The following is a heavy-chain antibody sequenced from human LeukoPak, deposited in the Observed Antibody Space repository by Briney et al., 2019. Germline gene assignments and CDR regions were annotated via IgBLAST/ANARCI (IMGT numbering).Heavy chain of an antibody. D-gene: IGHD3-16*02. Sequence: GGSLRLSCAASGFTFSSYEMNWVRQAPGKGLEWVSYISSSGSTIYYADSVKGRFTISRDNAKNSLYLQMNSLRAEDTAVYYCARILLEDYVWGSYHPPRSYYGMDVWGQGTTVTVSS. CDR2: ISSSGSTI. CDR1: GFTFSSYE. CDR3: ARILLEDYVWGSYHPPRSYYGMDV. J-gene: IGHJ6*02. V-gene: IGHV3-48*03.